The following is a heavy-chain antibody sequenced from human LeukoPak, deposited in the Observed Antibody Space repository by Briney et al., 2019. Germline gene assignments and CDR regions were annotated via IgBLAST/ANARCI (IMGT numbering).Heavy chain of an antibody. Sequence: PSETLSLTCTVSGGSISSSSYYWSWIRQPPGKGLEWIGEINHSGSTNYNPSLKSRVTISVDTSKNQFSLKLSSVTAADTAVYYCASIDYGGNSGLKTAIDYWGQGTLVTVSS. CDR3: ASIDYGGNSGLKTAIDY. D-gene: IGHD4-23*01. V-gene: IGHV4-39*07. J-gene: IGHJ4*02. CDR1: GGSISSSSYY. CDR2: INHSGST.